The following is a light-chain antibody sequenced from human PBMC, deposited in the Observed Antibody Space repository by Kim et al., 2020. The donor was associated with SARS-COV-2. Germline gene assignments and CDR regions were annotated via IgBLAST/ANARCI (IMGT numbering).Light chain of an antibody. J-gene: IGKJ2*01. CDR3: QQYNSWPPRYT. V-gene: IGKV3-15*01. CDR2: DAS. Sequence: SPGERATRSCRAGQRVSSNLAWYQQRPGQAPRLLIYDASTRATGIPARFSGGGSGTEFTLTISSLQSEDFAVYYCQQYNSWPPRYTFGQGTKLEI. CDR1: QRVSSN.